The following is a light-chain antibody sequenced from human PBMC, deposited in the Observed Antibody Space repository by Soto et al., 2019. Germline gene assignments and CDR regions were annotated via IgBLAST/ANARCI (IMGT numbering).Light chain of an antibody. CDR3: DSYTSGSSYV. CDR1: SSDVGGYNY. CDR2: DVS. V-gene: IGLV2-14*01. Sequence: QSALTQPASVSGSPGQSITISCTGTSSDVGGYNYVSWYQQHPGKAPKLMIYDVSYRPSGVSDRSSGSKSGNTASLTISGLQSEDEADYYCDSYTSGSSYVFGTGTKLTVL. J-gene: IGLJ1*01.